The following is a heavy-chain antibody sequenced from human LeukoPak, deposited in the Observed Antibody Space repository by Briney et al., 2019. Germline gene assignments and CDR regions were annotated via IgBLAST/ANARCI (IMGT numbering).Heavy chain of an antibody. D-gene: IGHD6-19*01. CDR1: GYTFTSYG. CDR3: ARAAAVEITNPEDV. V-gene: IGHV1-18*01. CDR2: ISAYNGNT. Sequence: ASVKVSCKASGYTFTSYGISWVRQAPGQGLEWMGWISAYNGNTNYAQKLQGRVTMTTDTSTSTAYMELRSLRSDDTAVYYCARAAAVEITNPEDVWGQGTTVTVSS. J-gene: IGHJ6*02.